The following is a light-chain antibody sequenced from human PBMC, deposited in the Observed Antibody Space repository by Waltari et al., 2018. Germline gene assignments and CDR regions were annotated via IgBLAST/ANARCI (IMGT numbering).Light chain of an antibody. CDR2: EES. CDR1: QSVSTK. Sequence: EIVMTKSPGTLSVSPGDRVTLSCRASQSVSTKLAWYQKKPGQPTRLLRYEESRRATGIPTRFSGSGSGTEFTLTISSLQSEDFAVYLCQQYNDWPPLTFGGGTKVEIK. CDR3: QQYNDWPPLT. V-gene: IGKV3-15*01. J-gene: IGKJ4*01.